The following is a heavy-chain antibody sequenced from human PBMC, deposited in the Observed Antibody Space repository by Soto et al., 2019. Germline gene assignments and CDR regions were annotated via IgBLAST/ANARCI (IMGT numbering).Heavy chain of an antibody. Sequence: PSETLSLTCTVSDASISTATFYWIRQLPGEALEWIGYIYYSGSAYYNSSLRSRATLSLDTSKSEFSLTLTSLTAADTAVYYCARGEAGVAGRLDYWCQGTLVTVSS. CDR1: DASISTATFY. V-gene: IGHV4-31*03. J-gene: IGHJ4*02. CDR3: ARGEAGVAGRLDY. CDR2: IYYSGSA. D-gene: IGHD6-19*01.